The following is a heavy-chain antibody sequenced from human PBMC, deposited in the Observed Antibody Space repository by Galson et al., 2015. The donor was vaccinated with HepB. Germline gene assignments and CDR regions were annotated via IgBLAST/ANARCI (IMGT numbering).Heavy chain of an antibody. J-gene: IGHJ4*02. V-gene: IGHV3-9*01. CDR2: ISWNSDTI. D-gene: IGHD3-10*01. CDR3: AKDGVPEGSGSYYYFDY. Sequence: SLRLSCAASGFSFDDYGMHWVRQVPVKGLERVSGISWNSDTIGYADSVKGRFTISRDNAKNSLHLQMNSLRAEDTALYYCAKDGVPEGSGSYYYFDYWGQGTLLTVSS. CDR1: GFSFDDYG.